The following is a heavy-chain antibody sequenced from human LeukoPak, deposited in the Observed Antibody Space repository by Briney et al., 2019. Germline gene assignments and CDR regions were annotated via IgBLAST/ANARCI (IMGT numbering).Heavy chain of an antibody. CDR1: GFPFSGYG. V-gene: IGHV3-33*03. D-gene: IGHD2-21*01. CDR3: ARWRYCDGGRCLNYFDL. CDR2: IWYDGSNK. Sequence: GGALRLSCGAAGFPFSGYGMHWGRRGPGKGVGGGGVIWYDGSNKYYADFVEGRFTISRDNAKNSLYLQLTSLRVEDTAVYYCARWRYCDGGRCLNYFDLWGQGTLVTVSP. J-gene: IGHJ4*02.